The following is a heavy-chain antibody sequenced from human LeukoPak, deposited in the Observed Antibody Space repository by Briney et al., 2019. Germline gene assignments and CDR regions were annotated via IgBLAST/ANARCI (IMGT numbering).Heavy chain of an antibody. V-gene: IGHV4-34*01. D-gene: IGHD3-16*01. Sequence: SETLSLTCAVYGGSFSGYYWSWIRQPPGKGLEWIGEINHSGSTNYNPSLKSRVTISVDTSKNRFSLKLSSVTAADTAVYYCARGLGGLNAFDIWGQGTMVTVSS. J-gene: IGHJ3*02. CDR2: INHSGST. CDR3: ARGLGGLNAFDI. CDR1: GGSFSGYY.